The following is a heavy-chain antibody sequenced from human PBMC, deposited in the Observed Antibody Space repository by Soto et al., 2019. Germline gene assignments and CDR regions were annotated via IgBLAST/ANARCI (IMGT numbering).Heavy chain of an antibody. CDR1: GGTFSSST. Sequence: VQLVQSGAEVKKPGSSVKVSCKASGGTFSSSTITWVRQAPGQGLEWMGRVIPILDVADSAQKFQARVTITADKSTNTAFMDLNNLTSEDAAVYDCARNSVCLGPGIFGHWGQGTLVTVSS. CDR2: VIPILDVA. J-gene: IGHJ4*02. V-gene: IGHV1-69*02. D-gene: IGHD3-16*01. CDR3: ARNSVCLGPGIFGH.